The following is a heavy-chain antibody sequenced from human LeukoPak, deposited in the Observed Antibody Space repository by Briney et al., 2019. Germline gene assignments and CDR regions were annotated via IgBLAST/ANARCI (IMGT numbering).Heavy chain of an antibody. V-gene: IGHV3-48*01. Sequence: GGSLRLSCAASGFTFGSYSMNWVRQTRGKGLEWLAYISGGSNNIHYADSVKGRFTVSRDYAKNSRYLQMSSVRAEDAAVFYCARGGTGDGNYFDTWGKGTLVTVSS. CDR3: ARGGTGDGNYFDT. J-gene: IGHJ4*02. CDR2: ISGGSNNI. CDR1: GFTFGSYS. D-gene: IGHD7-27*01.